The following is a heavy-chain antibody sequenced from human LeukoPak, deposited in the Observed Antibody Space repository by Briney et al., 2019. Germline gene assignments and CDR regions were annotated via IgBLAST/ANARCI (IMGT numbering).Heavy chain of an antibody. V-gene: IGHV3-23*01. D-gene: IGHD1/OR15-1a*01. CDR1: ASTFSSYA. CDR2: ISGGGGST. J-gene: IGHJ4*02. Sequence: GGSLRLSCAAAASTFSSYAMSWVRLAPREGIGWVSAISGGGGSTYYADSVKGRFTISRDNSKNTLHLQMNSLRAEDTAVYYCAKHLEHSYDYWGQGTLVTVSP. CDR3: AKHLEHSYDY.